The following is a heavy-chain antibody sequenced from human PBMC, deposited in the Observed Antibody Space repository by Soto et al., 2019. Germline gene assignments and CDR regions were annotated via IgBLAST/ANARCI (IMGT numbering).Heavy chain of an antibody. J-gene: IGHJ6*03. V-gene: IGHV1-2*04. D-gene: IGHD6-19*01. CDR1: GYTFTGYY. Sequence: ASVKVSCKASGYTFTGYYMHWVRQAPGQGLEWMGRINPNSGGTNYAQKFQGWVTMTRDTSISTAYMELSRLRSDDTAVYYCATGPNIAVAPHYYYMDVWGKGTTVTVSS. CDR3: ATGPNIAVAPHYYYMDV. CDR2: INPNSGGT.